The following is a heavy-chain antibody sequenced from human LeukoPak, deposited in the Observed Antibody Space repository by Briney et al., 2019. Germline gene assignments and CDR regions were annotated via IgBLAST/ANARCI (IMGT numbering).Heavy chain of an antibody. J-gene: IGHJ4*02. CDR3: ARAEPSYYFDY. CDR1: GGSFSGYY. V-gene: IGHV4-34*01. D-gene: IGHD1-26*01. CDR2: INHSGST. Sequence: PSETLSLTCAVYGGSFSGYYWSWIRQPQGKGLEWIGEINHSGSTNYNPSLKSRVTISVDTSKNQFSLKLSSVTAADTAVYYCARAEPSYYFDYWGQGTLVTVSS.